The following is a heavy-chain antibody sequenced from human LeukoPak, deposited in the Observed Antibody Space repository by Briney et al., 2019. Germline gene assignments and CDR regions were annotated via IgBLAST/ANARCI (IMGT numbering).Heavy chain of an antibody. CDR3: AKEPETYVVTAMVDFDY. CDR1: GFTFSSYA. Sequence: GGSLRLSCAASGFTFSSYAMSWVRQAPGKGLEWVSAISGSGGSTYYADSVKGRFTISRDNSKNTLYLQMNSLRAEDTAVYYCAKEPETYVVTAMVDFDYWGQGTLVTVSS. D-gene: IGHD5-18*01. V-gene: IGHV3-23*01. J-gene: IGHJ4*02. CDR2: ISGSGGST.